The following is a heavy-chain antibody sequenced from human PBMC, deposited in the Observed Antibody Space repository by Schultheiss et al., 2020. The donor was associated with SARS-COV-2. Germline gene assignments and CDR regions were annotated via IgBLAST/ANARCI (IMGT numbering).Heavy chain of an antibody. Sequence: GGSLRLSCAASGFTFSNSDMNWVRQAPGKGLEWVAVIWYDGSNKYYADSVKGRFTISRDNSKNTLYLQMNSLRAEDTAVYYCAKGTYDSSGYYRTSSRYFDYWGQGTLVTVSS. D-gene: IGHD3-22*01. CDR1: GFTFSNSD. J-gene: IGHJ4*02. CDR3: AKGTYDSSGYYRTSSRYFDY. V-gene: IGHV3-30*02. CDR2: IWYDGSNK.